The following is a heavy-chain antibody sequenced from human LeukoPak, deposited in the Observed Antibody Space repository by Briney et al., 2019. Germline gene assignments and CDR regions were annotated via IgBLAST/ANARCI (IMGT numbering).Heavy chain of an antibody. CDR2: FYHRGST. J-gene: IGHJ4*02. Sequence: SETLSLTCAVSGYSITRGYYWGGIGPPPGKGREGIGMFYHRGSTYYNPSLKSRVTMSGDTSKNQFSLKLNSVTAADTAVYYCARDSDGAYDLVDYWGQGTLVTVSS. CDR1: GYSITRGYY. V-gene: IGHV4-38-2*02. D-gene: IGHD4-17*01. CDR3: ARDSDGAYDLVDY.